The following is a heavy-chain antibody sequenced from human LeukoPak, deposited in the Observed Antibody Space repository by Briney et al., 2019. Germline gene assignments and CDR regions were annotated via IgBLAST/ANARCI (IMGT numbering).Heavy chain of an antibody. CDR1: GGSISSGSYY. Sequence: PSETLSLTCTVSGGSISSGSYYWSWIRQPAGKGLEWIGRMSTSGSTNYNPSLKSRVTISVDTSKNQFSLKLSSVTAADTAVYYCAREAPYYYDSSGYPWDDYWGQGTLVTVSS. V-gene: IGHV4-61*02. D-gene: IGHD3-22*01. CDR2: MSTSGST. J-gene: IGHJ4*02. CDR3: AREAPYYYDSSGYPWDDY.